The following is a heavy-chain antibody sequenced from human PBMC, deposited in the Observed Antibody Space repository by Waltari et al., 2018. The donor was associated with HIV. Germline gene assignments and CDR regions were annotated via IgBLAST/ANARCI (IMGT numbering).Heavy chain of an antibody. CDR2: IYYDGSKK. D-gene: IGHD5-18*01. CDR3: ARDYNYAPDY. J-gene: IGHJ4*02. CDR1: GFPFKNFA. Sequence: QVQLVESGGGVVQPGRSLRLSCAASGFPFKNFAMNWGRQAPGKGLEWVGNIYYDGSKKFYGDSVRGRFTISRDNSKQILYLQMNSLRVEDTALYYCARDYNYAPDYWGQGTLVVVSS. V-gene: IGHV3-33*01.